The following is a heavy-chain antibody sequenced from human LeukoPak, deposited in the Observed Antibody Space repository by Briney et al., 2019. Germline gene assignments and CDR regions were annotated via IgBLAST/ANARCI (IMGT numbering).Heavy chain of an antibody. CDR1: GYTFTSYY. CDR3: ARDQEGFDY. CDR2: IYPRDGST. V-gene: IGHV1-46*01. Sequence: ASVKVSCKASGYTFTSYYIHWVRQAPGQGLEWMGMIYPRDGSTSYAQKFQGRVTVTRDTSTSTVHMELCGLRSEDTAVYYCARDQEGFDYWGQGTLVTVSS. J-gene: IGHJ4*02.